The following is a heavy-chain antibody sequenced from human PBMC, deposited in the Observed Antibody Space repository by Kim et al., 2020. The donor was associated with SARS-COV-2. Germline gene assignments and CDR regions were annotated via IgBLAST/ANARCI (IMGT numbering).Heavy chain of an antibody. D-gene: IGHD4-17*01. Sequence: YAQKLQGRVTITTDKSTRTAYKELSSLRSEDTAVYYCARDSSYDYGDYFLWGQGTLVTVSS. J-gene: IGHJ4*02. V-gene: IGHV1-69*04. CDR3: ARDSSYDYGDYFL.